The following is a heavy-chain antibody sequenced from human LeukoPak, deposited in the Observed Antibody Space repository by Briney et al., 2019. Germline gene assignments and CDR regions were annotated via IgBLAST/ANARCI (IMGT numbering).Heavy chain of an antibody. Sequence: SETLSLTCTVSGGSISSSSYYWGWIRQPPGKGLEWIGSIYYSGSTYYNPSLKSRVTISVDTSKNQFSLKLSSVTAADTAVYYCARGQLVVAYWGQGTLVTVSS. V-gene: IGHV4-39*01. CDR3: ARGQLVVAY. D-gene: IGHD6-6*01. CDR2: IYYSGST. J-gene: IGHJ4*02. CDR1: GGSISSSSYY.